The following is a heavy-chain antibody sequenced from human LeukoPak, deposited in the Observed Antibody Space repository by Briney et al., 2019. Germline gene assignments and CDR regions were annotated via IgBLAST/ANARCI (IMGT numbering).Heavy chain of an antibody. D-gene: IGHD3-10*01. J-gene: IGHJ4*02. Sequence: GGSLRLSCAASGFTFDDYAMHWVRQAPGKGLEWVSGISWNSGSMGYADSVKGRFTISRDNAKNSLYLQMNSLRAEDTALYYCAKDTGLWFGELFSYFDYWGQGTLVTVSS. CDR1: GFTFDDYA. V-gene: IGHV3-9*01. CDR2: ISWNSGSM. CDR3: AKDTGLWFGELFSYFDY.